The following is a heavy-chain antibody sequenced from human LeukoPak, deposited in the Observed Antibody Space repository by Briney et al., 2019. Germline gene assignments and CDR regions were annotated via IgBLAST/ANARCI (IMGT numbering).Heavy chain of an antibody. Sequence: ASVKVSCKASGYTFTAYHMHWVRQAPGQGLEWMGWINPNSGGTNYAQKFQGRVTMTRDTSISTAYMELSRLRSDDTAVYYCARVVAARREDYWGQGTLVTVSS. D-gene: IGHD6-6*01. CDR2: INPNSGGT. J-gene: IGHJ4*02. CDR1: GYTFTAYH. V-gene: IGHV1-2*02. CDR3: ARVVAARREDY.